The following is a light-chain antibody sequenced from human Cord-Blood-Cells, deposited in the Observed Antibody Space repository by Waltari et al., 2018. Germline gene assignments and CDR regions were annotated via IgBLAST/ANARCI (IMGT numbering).Light chain of an antibody. V-gene: IGLV2-23*03. Sequence: QSALTQPASVSGSPGQSITISCTGTSSDVGSYNLVSWYQQHPGKAPKLMIYEGSKRPSGVSNRFSGSKSGNMASLTISRLQAEDEADYYCCSYAGSSTFVVFGGGTKLTVL. CDR2: EGS. CDR3: CSYAGSSTFVV. CDR1: SSDVGSYNL. J-gene: IGLJ2*01.